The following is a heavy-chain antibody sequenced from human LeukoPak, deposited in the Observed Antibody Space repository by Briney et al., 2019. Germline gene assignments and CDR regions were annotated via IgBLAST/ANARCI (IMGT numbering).Heavy chain of an antibody. CDR1: GFTFTDYW. D-gene: IGHD6-13*01. V-gene: IGHV3-7*03. Sequence: GGSLRLSCAASGFTFTDYWMSWLRQAPGKGLEWVANIGQDGSNKFYVASVKGRFSISRDNAKNSVFLQRNNLRVEDTAIYYCATSRAAAGCDWGQGTLVTVSS. J-gene: IGHJ4*02. CDR3: ATSRAAAGCD. CDR2: IGQDGSNK.